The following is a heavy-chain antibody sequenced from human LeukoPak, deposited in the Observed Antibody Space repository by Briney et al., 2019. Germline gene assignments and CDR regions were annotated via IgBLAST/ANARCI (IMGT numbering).Heavy chain of an antibody. CDR3: ARDGVITMVRGVIPLIDY. D-gene: IGHD3-10*01. V-gene: IGHV1-18*04. CDR1: GYTFTSYG. Sequence: ASVKVSCKASGYTFTSYGISWVRQAPGQGLEWMGWISAYNGNTNYAQKPQGRVTMTTDTSTSTAYMELRSLRSDDTAMYYCARDGVITMVRGVIPLIDYWGQGTLVTVSS. CDR2: ISAYNGNT. J-gene: IGHJ4*02.